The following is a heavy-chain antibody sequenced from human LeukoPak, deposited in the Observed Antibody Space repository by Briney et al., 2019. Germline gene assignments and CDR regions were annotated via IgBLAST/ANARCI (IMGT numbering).Heavy chain of an antibody. CDR1: GFTFSNYW. Sequence: GGSLRLSCAASGFTFSNYWMHWVGQAPGKGLVWISRINSDGSSTTSADSVKGRFTISRDNAKNTLYLQMNSLRAEDTAVYYCAKGGATVIDYWGQGTLVTVSS. D-gene: IGHD4-17*01. J-gene: IGHJ4*02. CDR2: INSDGSST. CDR3: AKGGATVIDY. V-gene: IGHV3-74*01.